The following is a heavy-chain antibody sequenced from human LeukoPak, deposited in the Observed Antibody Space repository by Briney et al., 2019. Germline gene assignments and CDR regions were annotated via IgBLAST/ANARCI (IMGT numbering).Heavy chain of an antibody. V-gene: IGHV4-59*11. CDR1: GGSLSGHY. D-gene: IGHD3-22*01. Sequence: SETLSLTCTVSGGSLSGHYWSWSRQPPGERLEWIGYVSYTGRTKYNPSLQSRVTISIDTSKSQFSLTLTSVTSADTAVYSCARLLDNDISGDPDTFDVWGQGTTVIVSS. CDR2: VSYTGRT. J-gene: IGHJ3*01. CDR3: ARLLDNDISGDPDTFDV.